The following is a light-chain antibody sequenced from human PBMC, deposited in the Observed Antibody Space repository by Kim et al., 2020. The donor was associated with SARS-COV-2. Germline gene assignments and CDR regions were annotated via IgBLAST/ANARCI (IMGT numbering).Light chain of an antibody. CDR2: QDS. V-gene: IGLV3-1*01. CDR3: QAWDSSKGV. Sequence: SYELTQPPSVSVSPGQTASITCSGDKLGDKYACWYQQKPGQSPVLVIYQDSKRPSGIPERFSGSNSGNTATLTISGTQAMDEADYYCQAWDSSKGVFGTG. J-gene: IGLJ1*01. CDR1: KLGDKY.